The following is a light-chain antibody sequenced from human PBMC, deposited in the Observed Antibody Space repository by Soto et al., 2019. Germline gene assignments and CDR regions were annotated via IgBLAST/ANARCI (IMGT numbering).Light chain of an antibody. CDR1: QSLGSD. Sequence: EIVMTQSLGTLSLSPGDTATLSCRASQSLGSDLAWYQQKPGQAPRLLIFGASARPTGIPARISGSGSGTEFTLTISSLRSEDFAVYFCQQYYNWPRTFGQGTKVEI. V-gene: IGKV3-15*01. CDR2: GAS. CDR3: QQYYNWPRT. J-gene: IGKJ1*01.